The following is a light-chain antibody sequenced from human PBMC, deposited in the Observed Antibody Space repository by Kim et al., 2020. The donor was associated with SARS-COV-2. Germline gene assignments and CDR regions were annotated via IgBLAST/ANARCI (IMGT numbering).Light chain of an antibody. J-gene: IGKJ2*01. CDR1: QSISK. V-gene: IGKV1-39*01. CDR2: GAS. CDR3: QQSHTFPYT. Sequence: LFTSMGDRVTITCRPSQSISKVNWYQQKPGKAPKLIIYGASSLQTGVPSRFSGTGSGTHFTLTISCLQPEDFATYYCQQSHTFPYTFGQGTKLEI.